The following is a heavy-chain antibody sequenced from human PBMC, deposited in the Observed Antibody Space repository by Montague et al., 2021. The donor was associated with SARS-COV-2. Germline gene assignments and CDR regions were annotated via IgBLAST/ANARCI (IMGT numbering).Heavy chain of an antibody. Sequence: SETLSLTCAVSGGSISSSNWWSWVRQPPGKGLEWIGEIYHSGSTNYNPSLKSRVTISVDKSKNQFSLQLSSVTAADTAVYYCARRYCSSTSCPNWFDPWGQGTLGTVSS. CDR2: IYHSGST. J-gene: IGHJ5*02. CDR3: ARRYCSSTSCPNWFDP. V-gene: IGHV4-4*02. D-gene: IGHD2-2*01. CDR1: GGSISSSNW.